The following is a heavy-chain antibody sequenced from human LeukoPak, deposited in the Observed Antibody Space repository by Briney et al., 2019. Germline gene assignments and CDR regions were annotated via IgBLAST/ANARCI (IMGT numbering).Heavy chain of an antibody. V-gene: IGHV3-30-3*01. CDR3: ARGGSSSWYSSDI. Sequence: GGSLRLSCAAFGFTFSSYAMHWVRQAPGKGLEWVAVISYDGSNKYSADSVKGRFTISRDNSKNTLFLQMNSLRADDTAVYYCARGGSSSWYSSDIWGQGTMVAVSS. J-gene: IGHJ3*02. CDR2: ISYDGSNK. D-gene: IGHD6-13*01. CDR1: GFTFSSYA.